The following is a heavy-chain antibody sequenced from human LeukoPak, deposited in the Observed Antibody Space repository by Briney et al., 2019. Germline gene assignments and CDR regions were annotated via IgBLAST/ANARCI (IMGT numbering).Heavy chain of an antibody. CDR2: IYYSGST. V-gene: IGHV4-61*05. D-gene: IGHD3-9*01. CDR1: GGSISSSTFY. Sequence: SETLSLTCTVSGGSISSSTFYWGWIRQPPGKGLEWIGYIYYSGSTNYNPSLKSRVTISVDTSKNQFSLKLSSVTAADTAVYYCAATLLRYFDYHWYFDLWGRGTLVTVSS. J-gene: IGHJ2*01. CDR3: AATLLRYFDYHWYFDL.